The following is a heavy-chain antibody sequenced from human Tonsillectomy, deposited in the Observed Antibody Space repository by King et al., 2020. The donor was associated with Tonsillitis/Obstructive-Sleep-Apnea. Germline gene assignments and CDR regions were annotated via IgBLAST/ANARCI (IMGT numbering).Heavy chain of an antibody. CDR3: ARAKGGNFPYYMDV. Sequence: HVQLVESGGGLVKPGGSLRLSCAASGFTFSDYYMSWIRQAPGKGLEWFSYISSSSVYTNYAASMKGRFTISRDNAKNSLYLQMNSLRAEDTAVYYCARAKGGNFPYYMDVWGKGTTVTVSS. D-gene: IGHD2/OR15-2a*01. CDR2: ISSSSVYT. CDR1: GFTFSDYY. V-gene: IGHV3-11*05. J-gene: IGHJ6*03.